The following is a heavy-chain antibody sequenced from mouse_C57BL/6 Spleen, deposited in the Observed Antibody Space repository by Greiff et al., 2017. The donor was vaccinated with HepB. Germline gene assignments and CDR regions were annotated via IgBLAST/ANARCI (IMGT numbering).Heavy chain of an antibody. D-gene: IGHD1-3*01. Sequence: VQLQQSGPGLVKPSQSLSLTCSVTGYSITSGYYWNWIRQFPGNKLEWMGYISYDGSNNYNPSLKNRISITRDTSKNQFFLKLNSVTTEDTATYYCARSGEPRDYFDYWGQGTTLTVSS. V-gene: IGHV3-6*01. CDR2: ISYDGSN. CDR1: GYSITSGYY. J-gene: IGHJ2*01. CDR3: ARSGEPRDYFDY.